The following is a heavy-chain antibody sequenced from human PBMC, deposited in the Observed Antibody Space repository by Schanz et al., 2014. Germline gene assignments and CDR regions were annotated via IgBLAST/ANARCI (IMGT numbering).Heavy chain of an antibody. CDR1: GYTFTSDS. V-gene: IGHV1-46*01. CDR3: AMGGYQLHH. Sequence: QVQLVQSGAEVKKPGASVKVSCKASGYTFTSDSMHWVRQAPGQGLEWMGMINPSGGSTTYAQKVQGRLPMTTDTSTGTAYMELRSLRSDDTAVYYCAMGGYQLHHWGQGTLVTVSS. D-gene: IGHD1-7*01. J-gene: IGHJ4*02. CDR2: INPSGGST.